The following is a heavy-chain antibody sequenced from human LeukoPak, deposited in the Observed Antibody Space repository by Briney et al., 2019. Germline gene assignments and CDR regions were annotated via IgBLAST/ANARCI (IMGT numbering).Heavy chain of an antibody. CDR3: ATVKYDYGDPVGWFDP. V-gene: IGHV3-23*01. D-gene: IGHD4-17*01. CDR2: ILSTGTT. J-gene: IGHJ5*02. Sequence: GGSLRLSCAASGFPFSASAMTWVRQAPGKGLEWVSHILSTGTTYYTDSVRGRFTISRDNSKNTLYLLMTSLRADDTAVYYCATVKYDYGDPVGWFDPWGQGTLVTVSS. CDR1: GFPFSASA.